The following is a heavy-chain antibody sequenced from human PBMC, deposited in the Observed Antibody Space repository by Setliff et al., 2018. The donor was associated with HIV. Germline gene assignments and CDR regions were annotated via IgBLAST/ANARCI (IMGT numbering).Heavy chain of an antibody. CDR2: IWPDDSDT. V-gene: IGHV5-51*01. J-gene: IGHJ4*02. D-gene: IGHD3-22*01. Sequence: GESLKISCKGSGYSFTSYWIGWVRQMPGKGLEWMGLIWPDDSDTRYSPSFQGQVTISADKSISTAYLQWSSLKASDTAMYYCARGPIDFYDRVYFDCWGQGSLVTVSS. CDR3: ARGPIDFYDRVYFDC. CDR1: GYSFTSYW.